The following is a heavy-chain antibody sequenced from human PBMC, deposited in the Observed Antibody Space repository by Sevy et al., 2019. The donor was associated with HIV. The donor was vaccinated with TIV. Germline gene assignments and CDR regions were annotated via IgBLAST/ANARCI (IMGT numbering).Heavy chain of an antibody. V-gene: IGHV3-23*01. J-gene: IGHJ6*02. D-gene: IGHD2-15*01. CDR3: TKGYCSGGSSPRDYYYYGMDV. Sequence: GGCLRLSCAASGFTFSSYAMNWVRQAPGKGLDWVSSVSVTGRSTYYADSVEGRFTISRDNSKSTLYLQMNSLRADDTAVYYCTKGYCSGGSSPRDYYYYGMDVWGQGTTVTVSS. CDR1: GFTFSSYA. CDR2: VSVTGRST.